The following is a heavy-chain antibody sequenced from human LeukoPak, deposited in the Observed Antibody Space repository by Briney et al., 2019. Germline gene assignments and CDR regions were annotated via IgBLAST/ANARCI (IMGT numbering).Heavy chain of an antibody. J-gene: IGHJ4*02. CDR2: IKQDGSEK. Sequence: GGSLRLSCAASGFTFSSYWMSWVRQAPGKGLEWVANIKQDGSEKYYVDSVKGRFTISRDNAKNSLYLQMNSLSAEDTAVYYCASPLITIFGVVTDYWGQGALVTVSS. CDR3: ASPLITIFGVVTDY. V-gene: IGHV3-7*01. D-gene: IGHD3-3*01. CDR1: GFTFSSYW.